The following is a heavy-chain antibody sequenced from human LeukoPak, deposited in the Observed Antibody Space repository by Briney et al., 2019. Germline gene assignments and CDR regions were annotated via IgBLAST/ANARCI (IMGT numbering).Heavy chain of an antibody. CDR1: GFTFDDYA. Sequence: GGSLRLSCAASGFTFDDYAMHWVRQAPGKGLEWVSLISGDGGSTFYADSVKGRFTISRDNTKNSLYLQMNSLRTEDTALYYCAKDQIGASSGYFLNWFDPWAREPWSPSPQ. CDR3: AKDQIGASSGYFLNWFDP. J-gene: IGHJ5*02. CDR2: ISGDGGST. D-gene: IGHD3-22*01. V-gene: IGHV3-43*02.